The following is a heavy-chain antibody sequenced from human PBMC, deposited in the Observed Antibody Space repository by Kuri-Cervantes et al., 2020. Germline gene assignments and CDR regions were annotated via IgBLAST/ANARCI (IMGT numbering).Heavy chain of an antibody. V-gene: IGHV1-3*01. CDR2: INAGNGNT. CDR1: GYTFTSYA. D-gene: IGHD3-10*01. CDR3: ARSLDGSGSYYSADAFDI. Sequence: ASVKVSCKASGYTFTSYAMHWVRQAPGQRLEWMGWINAGNGNTKYSQKFQGRVTITADESTSTAYMELSSLRSEDTAVYHCARSLDGSGSYYSADAFDIWGQGTMVTVSS. J-gene: IGHJ3*02.